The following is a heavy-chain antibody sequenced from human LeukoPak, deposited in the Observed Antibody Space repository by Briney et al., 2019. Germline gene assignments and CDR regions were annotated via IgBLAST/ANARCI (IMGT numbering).Heavy chain of an antibody. Sequence: SETLSLTCTVSGGSISSSSYYWGWIRQPPGKGLEWIGSIYYSGSTNYNPSLKSRVTISVDTSKNQFSLKLSSVTAADTAVYYCARGGGYSYGARYYYGMDVWGQGTTVTVSS. CDR3: ARGGGYSYGARYYYGMDV. CDR1: GGSISSSSYY. CDR2: IYYSGST. J-gene: IGHJ6*02. D-gene: IGHD5-18*01. V-gene: IGHV4-39*07.